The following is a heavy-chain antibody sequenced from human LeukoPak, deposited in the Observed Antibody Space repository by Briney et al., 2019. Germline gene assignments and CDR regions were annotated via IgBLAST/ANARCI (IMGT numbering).Heavy chain of an antibody. V-gene: IGHV1-8*01. CDR1: GYTFTSYD. Sequence: ASVKVSCKASGYTFTSYDINWVRQATRQGLEWMGWMNPNSGNTGYAQKFQGRVTMTRNTSISTAYMELSSLRSEDTAVYYCARVMFGELVIDYWGQGTLVTVSS. J-gene: IGHJ4*02. CDR2: MNPNSGNT. D-gene: IGHD3-10*02. CDR3: ARVMFGELVIDY.